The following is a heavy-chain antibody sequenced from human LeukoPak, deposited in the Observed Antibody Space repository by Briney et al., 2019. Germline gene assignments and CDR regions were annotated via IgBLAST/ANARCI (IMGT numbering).Heavy chain of an antibody. V-gene: IGHV3-7*02. CDR1: GFTFSSYS. CDR2: IKEDGSEK. D-gene: IGHD3-10*01. Sequence: GGSLRLSCAASGFTFSSYSMSWVRQAPGKGLEWVANIKEDGSEKYYVDSVKGRFTISRDNAKNSLYLQMNSLRAEDTAVYYCARTIRGYWGQGTLVTVSS. CDR3: ARTIRGY. J-gene: IGHJ4*02.